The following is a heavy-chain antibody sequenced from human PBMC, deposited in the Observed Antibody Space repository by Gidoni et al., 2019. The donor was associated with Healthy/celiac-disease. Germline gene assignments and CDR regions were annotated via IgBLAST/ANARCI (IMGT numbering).Heavy chain of an antibody. CDR1: GFTFRDYY. CDR2: ISSSSSYT. CDR3: ARVPGQAVAGYFDY. J-gene: IGHJ4*02. Sequence: QVQLVESGGGLVKPGGSLRLSCAASGFTFRDYYMSWIRPAPGKGLEWVSYISSSSSYTNYADSVKGRFTISRDNAKNSLYLQMNSLRAEDTAVYYCARVPGQAVAGYFDYWGQGTLVTVSS. V-gene: IGHV3-11*05. D-gene: IGHD6-19*01.